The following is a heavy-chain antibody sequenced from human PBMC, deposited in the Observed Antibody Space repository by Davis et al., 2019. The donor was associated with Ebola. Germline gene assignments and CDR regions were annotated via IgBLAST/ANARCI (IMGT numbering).Heavy chain of an antibody. CDR3: ARGGIVVVPAAIIDYYYHYGMDV. V-gene: IGHV4-59*01. CDR1: GGSISSYY. J-gene: IGHJ6*02. CDR2: IYYSGST. Sequence: SETLSLTCTVSGGSISSYYWSWIRQPPGKGLEWIGYIYYSGSTNYNPSLKSRVTISVDTSKNQFSLKLSSVTAADTAVYYCARGGIVVVPAAIIDYYYHYGMDVWGQGTTVTVSS. D-gene: IGHD2-2*01.